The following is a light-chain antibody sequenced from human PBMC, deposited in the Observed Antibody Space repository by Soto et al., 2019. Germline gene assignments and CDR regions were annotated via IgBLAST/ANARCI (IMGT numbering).Light chain of an antibody. J-gene: IGKJ2*01. CDR3: QQRGSWRT. CDR2: GAS. Sequence: EIVLTQSPATLSLSPGERATLSCRASQSVSSYLAWYQHKPGQPPRLLIYGASNRATGIPARFSGSGSGTDFTLTISSLKPEDFAVYYCQQRGSWRTFGQGTKLEIK. CDR1: QSVSSY. V-gene: IGKV3-11*01.